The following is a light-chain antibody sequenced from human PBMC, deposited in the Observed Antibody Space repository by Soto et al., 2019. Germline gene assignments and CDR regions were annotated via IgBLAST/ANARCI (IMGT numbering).Light chain of an antibody. CDR2: GAS. Sequence: EIVLTQSPGTLSLSPGERATLSCRASQSVRSSYLAWYQQKPGQAPRLLIYGASSRTTGIPDRFSGSGSGTDFTLTISRLEPEDFAVYYCQQYCTSPPSLTFGGGTKVEIK. CDR1: QSVRSSY. J-gene: IGKJ4*01. V-gene: IGKV3-20*01. CDR3: QQYCTSPPSLT.